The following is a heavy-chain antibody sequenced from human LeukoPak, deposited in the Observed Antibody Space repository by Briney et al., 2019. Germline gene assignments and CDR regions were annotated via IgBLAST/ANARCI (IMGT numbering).Heavy chain of an antibody. V-gene: IGHV1-46*01. D-gene: IGHD3-22*01. Sequence: ASVKVSCKASGYTFTSYYMHWVRQAPGHGLVWMGIIFPSGGGTSYAQKFQGRVTTTRDTSTSTVYMELSSLTSEDTAVYYCARAYSGYSIDFWGQGTLVTVSS. CDR1: GYTFTSYY. J-gene: IGHJ4*02. CDR2: IFPSGGGT. CDR3: ARAYSGYSIDF.